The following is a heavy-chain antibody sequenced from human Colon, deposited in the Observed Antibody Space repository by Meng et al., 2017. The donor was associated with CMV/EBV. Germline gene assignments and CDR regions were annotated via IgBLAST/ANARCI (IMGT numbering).Heavy chain of an antibody. J-gene: IGHJ4*02. CDR2: INGVGDIT. CDR1: GFTFNSNS. CDR3: AKDRAYCGSFSCSPNYFDG. D-gene: IGHD2-21*01. V-gene: IGHV3-23*01. Sequence: GGSLRLSCAASGFTFNSNSMSWVRQAPGKGLEWVSGINGVGDITYYADSVKGRFTISRDNSKNTLYLRMIDLRAEDTAMYYCAKDRAYCGSFSCSPNYFDGWGQGNLVTVSS.